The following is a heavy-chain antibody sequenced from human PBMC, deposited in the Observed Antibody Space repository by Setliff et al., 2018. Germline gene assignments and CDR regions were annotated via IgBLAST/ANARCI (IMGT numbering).Heavy chain of an antibody. CDR1: GFSFSSYA. D-gene: IGHD3-3*01. CDR2: IIGSGVST. Sequence: GESLKISCAASGFSFSSYAMSWVRQAPGKGLEWVSSIIGSGVSTYYADSVQGRFTISRDNHENTLYLQMNTLRVEDTAIYYCAKSPHDFWSGRVFFDYWGQGMLVTVSS. V-gene: IGHV3-23*01. CDR3: AKSPHDFWSGRVFFDY. J-gene: IGHJ4*01.